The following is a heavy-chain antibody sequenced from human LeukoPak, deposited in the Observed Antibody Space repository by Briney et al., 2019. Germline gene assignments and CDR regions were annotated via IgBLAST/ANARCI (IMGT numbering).Heavy chain of an antibody. CDR3: ARYCSSTSCRRGGFDP. CDR2: IYHSGST. V-gene: IGHV4-30-2*01. CDR1: GGSIGSGGYS. Sequence: PSQTLSLTRAVSGGSIGSGGYSWSWIRQPPGKGLEWIGYIYHSGSTNYNPSLKSRVTISVDTSKNQFSLKLSSVTAADTAVYYCARYCSSTSCRRGGFDPWGQGTLVTVSS. D-gene: IGHD2-2*01. J-gene: IGHJ5*02.